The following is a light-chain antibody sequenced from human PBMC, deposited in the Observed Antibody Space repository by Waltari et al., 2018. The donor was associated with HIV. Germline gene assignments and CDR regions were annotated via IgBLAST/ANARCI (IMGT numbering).Light chain of an antibody. J-gene: IGLJ3*02. CDR2: GYN. Sequence: QSVLTQPPSVFGAPGQRVTISCTGSSSNIGADYHVNWYQQLPGTAPKLLIYGYNNRPSGVPDRFSGSKSGTSASLAISGLQAEDEADYYCHSYDSSLDGWVFGGGTKLTVL. V-gene: IGLV1-40*01. CDR3: HSYDSSLDGWV. CDR1: SSNIGADYH.